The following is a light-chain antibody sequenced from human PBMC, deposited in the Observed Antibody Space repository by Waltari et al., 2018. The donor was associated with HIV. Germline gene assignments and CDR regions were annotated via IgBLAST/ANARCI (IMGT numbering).Light chain of an antibody. CDR1: SSNLGSNY. CDR2: RNN. Sequence: QSVLTQPPSASGTPGQRVTISCSGSSSNLGSNYVTWYQQLPGTTPKLLIYRNNQRPSGVPDRFSGSKSGTSASLAISGLRSEHEADYYRAAWDDSLRGVVFGGGTKLTVL. V-gene: IGLV1-47*01. CDR3: AAWDDSLRGVV. J-gene: IGLJ2*01.